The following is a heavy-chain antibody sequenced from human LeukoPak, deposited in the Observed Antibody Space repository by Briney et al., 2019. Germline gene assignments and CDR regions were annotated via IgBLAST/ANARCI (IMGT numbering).Heavy chain of an antibody. J-gene: IGHJ4*02. CDR3: ASRGKNILTGYWVDY. V-gene: IGHV4-39*01. CDR2: IYYSGST. CDR1: GASISSSSYY. Sequence: SETLSLTCTVSGASISSSSYYWGWIRQPPGTGLEWIGSIYYSGSTYYNPSLKSRVTISVDTSKNQFSLKLSSVTAADTAVYYCASRGKNILTGYWVDYWGQGTLVTVSS. D-gene: IGHD3-9*01.